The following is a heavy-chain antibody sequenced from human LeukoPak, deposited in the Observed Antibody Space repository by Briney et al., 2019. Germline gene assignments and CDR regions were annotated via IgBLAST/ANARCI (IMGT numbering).Heavy chain of an antibody. J-gene: IGHJ5*02. V-gene: IGHV1-69*05. CDR3: ARQRRPGERGWLRLAT. CDR2: IIPIFGTA. Sequence: SVRVSCKASGGTFSSYAISWVRQAAGQGLEWMGRIIPIFGTANYAQKFQGRVTITTDESTSTAYMELSSLRSEDTAVYYCARQRRPGERGWLRLATWGQGTLVTVSS. D-gene: IGHD5-12*01. CDR1: GGTFSSYA.